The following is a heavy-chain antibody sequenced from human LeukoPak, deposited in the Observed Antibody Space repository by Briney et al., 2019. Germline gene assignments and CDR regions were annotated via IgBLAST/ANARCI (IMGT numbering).Heavy chain of an antibody. J-gene: IGHJ4*02. D-gene: IGHD2-2*01. CDR2: IKHSGSP. Sequence: SETLSLTCAVYGGSFSGYFWSWIRQAPETGLEWIGEIKHSGSPDYNPSLKSRVTISIDPSKNQLSLKMSSVTAADTAVYYCVREREQRDKRQYATGYDYWGQGTLVTVSS. CDR1: GGSFSGYF. V-gene: IGHV4-34*01. CDR3: VREREQRDKRQYATGYDY.